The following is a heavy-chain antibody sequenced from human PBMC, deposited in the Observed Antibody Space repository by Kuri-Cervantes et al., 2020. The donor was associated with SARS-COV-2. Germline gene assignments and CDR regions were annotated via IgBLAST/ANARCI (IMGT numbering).Heavy chain of an antibody. J-gene: IGHJ1*01. D-gene: IGHD1-7*01. CDR2: ISAYNGNT. V-gene: IGHV1-18*01. CDR1: GYTFTSYG. CDR3: ARSRWGDGELPQYLQY. Sequence: ASVKVSCKASGYTFTSYGISWVRQAPGQGLEWMGWISAYNGNTNYAQKFQGRVTISADKSTSTAYMELNSLRSEDTAVYYCARSRWGDGELPQYLQYWGQGTLVTVSS.